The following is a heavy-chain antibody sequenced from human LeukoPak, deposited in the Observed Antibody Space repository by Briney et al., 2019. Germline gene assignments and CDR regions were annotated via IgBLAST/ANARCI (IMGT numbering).Heavy chain of an antibody. J-gene: IGHJ4*02. D-gene: IGHD2-21*01. CDR2: IYYSGCT. CDR3: ARHGEVVIAYDY. CDR1: GGSISSSSYY. V-gene: IGHV4-39*01. Sequence: SETLSLTCTVSGGSISSSSYYWGWIRQPPGKGLEWIGSIYYSGCTYYNPSLKSRVTISVDTSKNQFSLKLSSVTAADTAVYYCARHGEVVIAYDYWGQGTLVTVSS.